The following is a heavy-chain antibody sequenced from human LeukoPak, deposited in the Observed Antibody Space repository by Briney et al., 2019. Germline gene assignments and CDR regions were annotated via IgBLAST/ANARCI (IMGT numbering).Heavy chain of an antibody. Sequence: PGGALRLSCADSGLTFSTYGMHWLRQVPGKGLEWVAVISHDGSNYYYADSVKGRFTISRDNSKNTLYLQMNSLRTEDTALYYCAKAAGNNWYYFDDWGLGTLVTVSS. V-gene: IGHV3-30*18. CDR3: AKAAGNNWYYFDD. D-gene: IGHD1-1*01. J-gene: IGHJ4*02. CDR2: ISHDGSNY. CDR1: GLTFSTYG.